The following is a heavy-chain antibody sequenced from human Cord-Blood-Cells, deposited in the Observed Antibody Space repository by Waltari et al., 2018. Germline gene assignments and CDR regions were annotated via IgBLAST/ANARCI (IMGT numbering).Heavy chain of an antibody. J-gene: IGHJ4*02. CDR2: INHSGST. Sequence: QLQLQESGPGLLKPSETLSLTCAVYGGSFSGYYWSWIRQPPGKGLEWIGEINHSGSTNYNPSLKSRVTISVDTSKNQFSLKLSSVTAADTAVYYCARGGIAVAGFDYWGQGTLVTVSS. V-gene: IGHV4-34*01. CDR1: GGSFSGYY. D-gene: IGHD6-19*01. CDR3: ARGGIAVAGFDY.